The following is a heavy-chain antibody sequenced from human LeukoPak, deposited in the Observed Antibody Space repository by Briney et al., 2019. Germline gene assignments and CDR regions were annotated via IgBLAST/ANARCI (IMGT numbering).Heavy chain of an antibody. CDR1: GGTFSSYA. Sequence: SVKVSCKASGGTFSSYAISWVRQAPGQGLEWMGGIIPIFGTANYAQKFQGRVTITADESTSTAYMELSSLRSEDTAVYYCARGQTPVSGSWYAALNYYYYYGMDVWGQGTTVTVSS. V-gene: IGHV1-69*13. D-gene: IGHD2-2*01. CDR2: IIPIFGTA. J-gene: IGHJ6*02. CDR3: ARGQTPVSGSWYAALNYYYYYGMDV.